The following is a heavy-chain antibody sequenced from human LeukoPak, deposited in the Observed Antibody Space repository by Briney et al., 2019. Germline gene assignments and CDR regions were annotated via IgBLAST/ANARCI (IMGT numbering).Heavy chain of an antibody. D-gene: IGHD3-22*01. J-gene: IGHJ5*02. CDR2: IWFDGSNK. V-gene: IGHV3-33*06. Sequence: GGSLRLSCAASGFTFSTFAMHWVRQAPDKGLEWVAVIWFDGSNKYYADSVKGRFSISRDNSKNTLSLQMNSLRADDTAVYYCAKSEFDYYVSSGPPASWGQGTLVTVSS. CDR1: GFTFSTFA. CDR3: AKSEFDYYVSSGPPAS.